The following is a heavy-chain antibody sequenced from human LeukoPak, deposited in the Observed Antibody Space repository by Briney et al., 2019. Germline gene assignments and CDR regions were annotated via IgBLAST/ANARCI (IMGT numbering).Heavy chain of an antibody. V-gene: IGHV4-59*01. CDR1: GGSISSYY. D-gene: IGHD3-22*01. Sequence: SETLSLTCTVSGGSISSYYWSWIRQPPGKGLEWIGYIYYSGSTNYNPSLKSRVTISVDTSKNQFSLKLSSVTAADTAVYYCARGLVSRVFTYYYDSSGYRHNWFDPWGQGTLVTVSS. J-gene: IGHJ5*02. CDR3: ARGLVSRVFTYYYDSSGYRHNWFDP. CDR2: IYYSGST.